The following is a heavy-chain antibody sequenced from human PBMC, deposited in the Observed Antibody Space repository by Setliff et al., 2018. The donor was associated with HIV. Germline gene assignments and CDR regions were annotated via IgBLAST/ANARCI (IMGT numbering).Heavy chain of an antibody. CDR2: INAYNGDT. CDR3: GRGRGWDRRYFEY. V-gene: IGHV1-18*01. Sequence: ASVKVSCKASGHTFSDYGISWMRQAPGQGFEWLGWINAYNGDTNYAPKFQGRVTMTRDKPTSTAYMELRSLRSDDTAMYYCGRGRGWDRRYFEYWGQGSLVTVSS. CDR1: GHTFSDYG. D-gene: IGHD1-26*01. J-gene: IGHJ4*02.